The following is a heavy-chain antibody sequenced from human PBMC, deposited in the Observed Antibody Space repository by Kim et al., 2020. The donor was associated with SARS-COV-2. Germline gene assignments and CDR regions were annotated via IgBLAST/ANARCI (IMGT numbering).Heavy chain of an antibody. D-gene: IGHD6-19*01. Sequence: SETLSLTCTVSGGSISSSSYYWGWIRQPPGKGLEWIGSIYYSGSTYYNPSLKSRVTISVDTSKNQFSLKLSSVTAADTAVYYCVGRLAVAGRYWYSDHWGRGTLVTVSS. CDR1: GGSISSSSYY. J-gene: IGHJ2*01. CDR2: IYYSGST. V-gene: IGHV4-39*07. CDR3: VGRLAVAGRYWYSDH.